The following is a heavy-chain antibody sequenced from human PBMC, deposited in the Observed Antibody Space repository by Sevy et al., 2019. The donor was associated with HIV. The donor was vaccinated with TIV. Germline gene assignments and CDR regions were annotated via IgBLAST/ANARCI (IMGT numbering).Heavy chain of an antibody. J-gene: IGHJ3*02. Sequence: GGSLRLSCAASGFTFSSFNMNWVRQAPGKGLEWVSSISTSSSYIYSADSVKGRFTISRDNTKNSLFLQMNSLRAEDTAVYYCAGGTWFFDIWGQGTMVTVSS. CDR2: ISTSSSYI. CDR1: GFTFSSFN. V-gene: IGHV3-21*01. CDR3: AGGTWFFDI. D-gene: IGHD3-10*01.